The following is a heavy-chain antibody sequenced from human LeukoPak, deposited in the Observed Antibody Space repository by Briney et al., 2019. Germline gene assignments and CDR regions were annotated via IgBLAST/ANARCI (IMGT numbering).Heavy chain of an antibody. V-gene: IGHV1-69*13. CDR2: IIPIFGTA. Sequence: SVKVSCKASGYTFTSYYMHWVRQAPGQGLEWMGGIIPIFGTANYAQKFQGRVTITADESTSTAYMELSSLRSEDTAVYYCARNYDSSGYYYNWFDPWGQGTLVTVSS. CDR1: GYTFTSYY. J-gene: IGHJ5*02. D-gene: IGHD3-22*01. CDR3: ARNYDSSGYYYNWFDP.